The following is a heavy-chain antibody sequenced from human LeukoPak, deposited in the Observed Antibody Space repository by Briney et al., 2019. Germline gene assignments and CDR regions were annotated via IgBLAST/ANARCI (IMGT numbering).Heavy chain of an antibody. D-gene: IGHD2-15*01. CDR2: INHSGST. CDR1: GGSFSGYY. J-gene: IGHJ4*02. Sequence: SETLSLTCAVYGGSFSGYYWSWIRQPPGKGLEWIGEINHSGSTNYNPSLKSRVTISVDTSKNQFSLKLSSVTAADTAVYYCARAVAVVEESTCFNYWGQGTLVTVSS. CDR3: ARAVAVVEESTCFNY. V-gene: IGHV4-34*01.